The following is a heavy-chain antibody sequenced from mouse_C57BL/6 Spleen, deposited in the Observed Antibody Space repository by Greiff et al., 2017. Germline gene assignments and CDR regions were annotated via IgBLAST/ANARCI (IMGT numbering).Heavy chain of an antibody. CDR1: GYTFTSYW. D-gene: IGHD2-1*01. J-gene: IGHJ4*01. CDR3: ARGGGNYPYYYAMDY. V-gene: IGHV1-55*01. Sequence: QVQLKQPGAELVKPGASVKMSCKASGYTFTSYWITWVKQRPGQGLEWIGDIYPGSGSTNYNEKFKSKATLTVDTSSSTAYMQLSSLTSEDSAVYYCARGGGNYPYYYAMDYWGQGTSVTVSS. CDR2: IYPGSGST.